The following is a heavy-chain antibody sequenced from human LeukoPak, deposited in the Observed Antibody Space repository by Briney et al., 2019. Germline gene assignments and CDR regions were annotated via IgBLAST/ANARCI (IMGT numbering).Heavy chain of an antibody. CDR1: GGSISSYY. V-gene: IGHV4-59*08. D-gene: IGHD3-22*01. CDR3: ARQYYYDRRGMDV. CDR2: IYYSGST. J-gene: IGHJ6*02. Sequence: SETLSLTCTVSGGSISSYYWSWIRQPPGKGLEWIGYIYYSGSTNYNPSLKSRVTISVDTSKNQFSLKLSSVTAADTAVYYCARQYYYDRRGMDVWGQGTTVTVSS.